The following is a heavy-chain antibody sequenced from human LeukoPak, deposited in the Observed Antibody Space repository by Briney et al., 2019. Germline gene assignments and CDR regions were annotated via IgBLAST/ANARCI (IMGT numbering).Heavy chain of an antibody. V-gene: IGHV4-31*03. CDR1: GGSISSGGYY. Sequence: SQTLSLTCTVSGGSISSGGYYWSWIRQHPGKGLEWIGYIYYSGSTYYNPSLKSRVTISVDTSKNQFSLELSSVTAADTAVYYCAREDTAMVDYWGQGTLVTVSS. J-gene: IGHJ4*02. CDR3: AREDTAMVDY. D-gene: IGHD5-18*01. CDR2: IYYSGST.